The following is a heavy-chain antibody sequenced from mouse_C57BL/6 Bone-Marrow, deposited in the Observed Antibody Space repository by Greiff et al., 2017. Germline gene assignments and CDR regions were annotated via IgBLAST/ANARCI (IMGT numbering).Heavy chain of an antibody. CDR1: GYAFTNYL. CDR2: INPGSGGT. V-gene: IGHV1-54*01. J-gene: IGHJ3*01. Sequence: QVQLQQSGAELVRPGTSVKVSCKASGYAFTNYLIEWVKQRPGQGLEWIGVINPGSGGTNYNEKFKGKATLTADKSSSTAYMQLSSLTSEDSAVYFCAREADWAAWFAYRGQGTLVTVSA. CDR3: AREADWAAWFAY. D-gene: IGHD4-1*01.